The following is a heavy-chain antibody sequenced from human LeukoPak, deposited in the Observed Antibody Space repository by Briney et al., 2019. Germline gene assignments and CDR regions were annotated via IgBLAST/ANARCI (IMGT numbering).Heavy chain of an antibody. CDR1: RFTFSSSW. V-gene: IGHV3-7*01. Sequence: GGSLRLFCAASRFTFSSSWMSWVRRAPGKGLEWVAHIKQDGSDKYYVGSVKGRFTISRDNAKNSLYLQLNSLRVEDTAMYYCARHSSGSYYTYWGQGTLVTVSS. CDR3: ARHSSGSYYTY. CDR2: IKQDGSDK. J-gene: IGHJ4*02. D-gene: IGHD3-10*01.